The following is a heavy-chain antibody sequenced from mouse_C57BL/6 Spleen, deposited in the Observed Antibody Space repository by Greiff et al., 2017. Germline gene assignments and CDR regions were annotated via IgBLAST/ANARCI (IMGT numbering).Heavy chain of an antibody. V-gene: IGHV5-9-1*02. CDR1: GFTFSSYA. CDR3: TRYDYDGDYYAMDY. J-gene: IGHJ4*01. CDR2: ISSGGDYI. D-gene: IGHD2-4*01. Sequence: EVQLQESGEGLVKPGGSLKLSCAASGFTFSSYAMPWVRQTPEKRLEWVAYISSGGDYIYYADTVKGRFTISRDNARNTLYLQMSSLKSEDTAMYYCTRYDYDGDYYAMDYWGQGTSVTVSS.